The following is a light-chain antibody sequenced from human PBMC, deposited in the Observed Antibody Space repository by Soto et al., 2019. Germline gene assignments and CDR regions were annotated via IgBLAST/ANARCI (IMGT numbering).Light chain of an antibody. J-gene: IGLJ3*02. V-gene: IGLV8-61*01. CDR3: ALCLGGGVWV. CDR1: SGSVSTNYY. Sequence: QTVVTQEPSFSGSPGRTVTLTCGLSSGSVSTNYYPSWYQQTPGQSPRTLIYNTNTRSSGVPDRFSGSILGNKAALTITGAEADDDCDYYCALCLGGGVWVFGGGNKLTVL. CDR2: NTN.